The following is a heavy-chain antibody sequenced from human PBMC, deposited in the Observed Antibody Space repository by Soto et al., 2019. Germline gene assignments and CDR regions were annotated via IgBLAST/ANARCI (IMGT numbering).Heavy chain of an antibody. CDR3: AKQSISGTYPYYLDY. V-gene: IGHV3-23*01. Sequence: PGGSLRLSCAASGFTFSSYAMSWVRQAPGKGLEWVSTISNTGGSAYYADSVKGRFTISRDNSKNTLYLQMDSLRAEDAAVYYCAKQSISGTYPYYLDYWGQGALVTVS. CDR2: ISNTGGSA. J-gene: IGHJ4*02. CDR1: GFTFSSYA. D-gene: IGHD1-26*01.